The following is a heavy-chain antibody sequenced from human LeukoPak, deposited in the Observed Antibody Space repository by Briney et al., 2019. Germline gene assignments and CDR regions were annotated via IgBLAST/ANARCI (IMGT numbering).Heavy chain of an antibody. V-gene: IGHV3-48*03. Sequence: PGGSLRLSCTASGFTFSHYEMNWVRQAPGKGLEWVSFITTSGSTTYYADSVKGRFTVSRDNAKNSLYLQMNSLRAEDTAVYYCARGLGSWYNYWGQGNLVTVSS. CDR3: ARGLGSWYNY. CDR1: GFTFSHYE. CDR2: ITTSGSTT. J-gene: IGHJ4*02. D-gene: IGHD6-13*01.